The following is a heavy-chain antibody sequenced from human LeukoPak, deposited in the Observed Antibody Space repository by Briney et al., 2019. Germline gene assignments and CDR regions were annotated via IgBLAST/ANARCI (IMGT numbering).Heavy chain of an antibody. Sequence: HPGGSLRLSCAASGFTFSSYEMNWVHQAPGKGLEWVSYISSSGSTIYYADSVKGRFTISRDNAKNSLYLQMNSLRAEDTAVYYCARVATRGAYFDYWGQGTLVTVSS. CDR3: ARVATRGAYFDY. J-gene: IGHJ4*02. D-gene: IGHD5-12*01. CDR1: GFTFSSYE. CDR2: ISSSGSTI. V-gene: IGHV3-48*03.